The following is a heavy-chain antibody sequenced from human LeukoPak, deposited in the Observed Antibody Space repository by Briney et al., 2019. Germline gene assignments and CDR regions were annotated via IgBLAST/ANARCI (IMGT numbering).Heavy chain of an antibody. Sequence: SETLSLTCTVSGDSIRSYYWSWIRQPPGKGLEWIGYIYYTGSTNYNPPLKSRVTISVDTSKNQFSLKLRSVTAAATAVYYCARLQYSSGWPHFDYWGQGNLVTVSS. CDR2: IYYTGST. CDR3: ARLQYSSGWPHFDY. CDR1: GDSIRSYY. J-gene: IGHJ4*02. D-gene: IGHD6-19*01. V-gene: IGHV4-59*01.